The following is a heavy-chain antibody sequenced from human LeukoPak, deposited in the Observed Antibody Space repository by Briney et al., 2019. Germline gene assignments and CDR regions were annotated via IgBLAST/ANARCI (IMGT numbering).Heavy chain of an antibody. Sequence: GGSLRLSCAASGFTFSNAWMSWVRQAPGKGLEWVGRIKSKTDGGTTDYAAPVKGRFTISRDDSKNTLYLQMNSLKTEDTAGYYCTTSYRGDSAFDIWGQGTMVTVSS. CDR1: GFTFSNAW. CDR3: TTSYRGDSAFDI. J-gene: IGHJ3*02. D-gene: IGHD1-26*01. V-gene: IGHV3-15*01. CDR2: IKSKTDGGTT.